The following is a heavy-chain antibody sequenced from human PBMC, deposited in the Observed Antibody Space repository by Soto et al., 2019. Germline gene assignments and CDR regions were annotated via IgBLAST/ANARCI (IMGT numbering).Heavy chain of an antibody. J-gene: IGHJ4*02. Sequence: GGSLRLSCTASGFTFGDYAMSWFRQAPGKGLEWVGFIRSKAYGGTTEYAASVKGRFTISRDDSKSIAYLQMNSLKTEDTAVYYCTREGEQLVCDYWGQGTLVTVSS. CDR2: IRSKAYGGTT. V-gene: IGHV3-49*03. D-gene: IGHD6-6*01. CDR3: TREGEQLVCDY. CDR1: GFTFGDYA.